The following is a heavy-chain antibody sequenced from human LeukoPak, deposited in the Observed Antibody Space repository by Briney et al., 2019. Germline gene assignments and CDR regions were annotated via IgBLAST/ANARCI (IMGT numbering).Heavy chain of an antibody. CDR3: ARGEYYFDY. V-gene: IGHV3-48*03. J-gene: IGHJ4*02. CDR2: ISSSGRTI. Sequence: GGSLRLSCAASGFTFNNYQMNWVRQAPGKGLECISYISSSGRTIYYADSLKGRFTVSRDNAKNSLYLRMNNLRAEDTAVYYCARGEYYFDYWGQGTLVTVSS. CDR1: GFTFNNYQ.